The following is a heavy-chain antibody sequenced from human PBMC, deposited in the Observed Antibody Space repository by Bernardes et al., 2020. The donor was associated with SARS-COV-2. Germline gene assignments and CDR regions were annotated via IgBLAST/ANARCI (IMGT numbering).Heavy chain of an antibody. Sequence: GGSLRLSCAASGFTFTTYAMHWVRQAPGKGLEYVSGINYNGGSAYYANSVKGRFTVSRDNSKNTLYLEMGSLRGEDMAVYYCARGGPILYWYHAMDVWGQGTTVAVSS. D-gene: IGHD2-8*02. V-gene: IGHV3-64*01. J-gene: IGHJ6*02. CDR2: INYNGGSA. CDR3: ARGGPILYWYHAMDV. CDR1: GFTFTTYA.